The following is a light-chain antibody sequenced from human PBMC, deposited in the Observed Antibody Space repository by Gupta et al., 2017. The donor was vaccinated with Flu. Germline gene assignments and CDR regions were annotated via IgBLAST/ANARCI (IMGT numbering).Light chain of an antibody. Sequence: QSVLTQPPSVSGAPGQRDTISCTGSSSNIGAGYDVHWYQQLPGTAPKLLIYGNSNRPSGVPDRFSGSKSGTSASLAITGLQAEDEADYYCQSYDSSLSGSNYVFGTGTKVTVL. CDR3: QSYDSSLSGSNYV. CDR1: SSNIGAGYD. V-gene: IGLV1-40*01. J-gene: IGLJ1*01. CDR2: GNS.